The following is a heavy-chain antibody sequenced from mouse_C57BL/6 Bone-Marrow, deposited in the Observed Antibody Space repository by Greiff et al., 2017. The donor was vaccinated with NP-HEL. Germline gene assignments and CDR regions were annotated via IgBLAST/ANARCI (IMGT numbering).Heavy chain of an antibody. Sequence: VQLQQPGAELVKPGASVKLSCKASGYTFTSYWMHWVKQRPGQGLEWIGMIHPNSGSTNYNEKFKSKATLTVDKSSSTAYMQLSSLTSEDSAVYYCASRGSRIYWYFDVWGTGTTVTVSS. D-gene: IGHD1-1*01. CDR2: IHPNSGST. V-gene: IGHV1-64*01. CDR1: GYTFTSYW. CDR3: ASRGSRIYWYFDV. J-gene: IGHJ1*03.